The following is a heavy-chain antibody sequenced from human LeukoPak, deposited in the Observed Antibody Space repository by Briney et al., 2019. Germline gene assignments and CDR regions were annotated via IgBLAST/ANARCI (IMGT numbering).Heavy chain of an antibody. J-gene: IGHJ4*02. CDR2: INPSSGGT. CDR1: GYTFIAYY. V-gene: IGHV1-2*02. Sequence: ASVRVSCRASGYTFIAYYMHWVRQAPGQGLEWMGWINPSSGGTNYAQKFQGRVTMTRDTSISTAYMELSELRSDDTAVYYCAGQKDPRPIDYWGQGTLITVSS. CDR3: AGQKDPRPIDY.